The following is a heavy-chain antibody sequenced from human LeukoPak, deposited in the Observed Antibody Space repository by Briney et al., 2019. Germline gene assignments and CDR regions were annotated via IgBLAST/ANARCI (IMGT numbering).Heavy chain of an antibody. CDR2: MNPNNGDT. D-gene: IGHD3-22*01. CDR3: ARGLGTYDSSELTWPMISL. V-gene: IGHV1-8*01. CDR1: GYTFTNYE. Sequence: ASVKASCKASGYTFTNYEINWVRQATGQGLEWMAWMNPNNGDTAFAQKFQGRITLTRSTSISTAYMELSSLTSEDTAVYYCARGLGTYDSSELTWPMISLWGQGTLVTVSS. J-gene: IGHJ4*02.